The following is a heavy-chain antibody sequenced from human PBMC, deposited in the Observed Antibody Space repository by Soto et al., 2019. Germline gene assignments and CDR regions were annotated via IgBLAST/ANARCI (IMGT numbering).Heavy chain of an antibody. CDR2: IIPIFGTA. Sequence: SVNVSCKASGGTFSSYAISWVRQAPGQGLEWMGGIIPIFGTANYAQKFQGRVTVTADKSTSTAYMELSSLRSEDTAVYYCARDGTTVVSRYYYYGMDVWGQGTTVTVSS. CDR1: GGTFSSYA. J-gene: IGHJ6*02. CDR3: ARDGTTVVSRYYYYGMDV. V-gene: IGHV1-69*06. D-gene: IGHD4-17*01.